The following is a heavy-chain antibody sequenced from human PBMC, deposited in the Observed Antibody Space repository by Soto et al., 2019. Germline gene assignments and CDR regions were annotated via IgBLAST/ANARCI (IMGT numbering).Heavy chain of an antibody. D-gene: IGHD2-2*01. V-gene: IGHV5-51*01. J-gene: IGHJ6*03. Sequence: PGESLKISCKGSGYSFTSYWIGWVRQMPGKGLEWMGIIYPGDSDTRYSPSFQGQVTISADKSISTAYLQWSSLKASDTAMYYCARHVKYCSSTSCYANPPTVYYMDVWGKGTTVTVSS. CDR2: IYPGDSDT. CDR3: ARHVKYCSSTSCYANPPTVYYMDV. CDR1: GYSFTSYW.